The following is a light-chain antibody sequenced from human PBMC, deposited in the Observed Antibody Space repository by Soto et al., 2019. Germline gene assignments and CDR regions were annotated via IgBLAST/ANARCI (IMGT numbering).Light chain of an antibody. CDR1: NIGTKS. CDR3: QVWDSSSEWV. V-gene: IGLV3-21*02. J-gene: IGLJ3*02. Sequence: SYELSQPPSVSVAPGQTARITCGGNNIGTKSVHWYQQKPGQAPVLVVFNDSDRPSGIPERFSGSNSGDTATTATLTISRVEAGDEADYYCQVWDSSSEWVFGGGTKRTVL. CDR2: NDS.